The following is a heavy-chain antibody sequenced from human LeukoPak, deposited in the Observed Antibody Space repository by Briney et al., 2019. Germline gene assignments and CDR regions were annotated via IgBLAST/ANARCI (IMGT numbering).Heavy chain of an antibody. J-gene: IGHJ3*02. D-gene: IGHD3-22*01. CDR3: AREDTSGQSALDI. Sequence: EASMKVSCKASGATFSSSAISWVRQAPGQGLEWMGGFIPTFGTLKYAQRFQGRVTITADESTSTVYMELSSLRSEDTAVYFCAREDTSGQSALDIWGQGTMVTVSS. CDR1: GATFSSSA. CDR2: FIPTFGTL. V-gene: IGHV1-69*13.